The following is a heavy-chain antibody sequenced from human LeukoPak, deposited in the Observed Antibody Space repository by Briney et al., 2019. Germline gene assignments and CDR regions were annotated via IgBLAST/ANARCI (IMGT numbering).Heavy chain of an antibody. CDR1: GGTFSSYA. CDR3: ARAKGLVAATPVY. D-gene: IGHD2-15*01. CDR2: IIPIFGTA. V-gene: IGHV1-69*05. Sequence: ASVKVSCKASGGTFSSYAISWVRQAPGQGLEWMGGIIPIFGTANYEQKFQGRVTITTDESTSTAYMELSSLRSEDTAVYYCARAKGLVAATPVYWGQGTLVTVSS. J-gene: IGHJ4*02.